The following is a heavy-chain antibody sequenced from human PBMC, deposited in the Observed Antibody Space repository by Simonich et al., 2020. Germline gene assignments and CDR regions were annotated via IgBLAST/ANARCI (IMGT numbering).Heavy chain of an antibody. CDR3: ARDVDTAMVFDY. V-gene: IGHV3-21*01. D-gene: IGHD5-18*01. J-gene: IGHJ4*02. CDR2: NRSRSSYI. Sequence: EVQLVESGGGLVKPVGFLRLSCAASGFTFSSYRMNWVRQAPEKGLECDSTNRSRSSYIYYADSVKDRFTISRDNAKNSRYLQMNSLRAEDTAVYYCARDVDTAMVFDYWGQGTLVTVSS. CDR1: GFTFSSYR.